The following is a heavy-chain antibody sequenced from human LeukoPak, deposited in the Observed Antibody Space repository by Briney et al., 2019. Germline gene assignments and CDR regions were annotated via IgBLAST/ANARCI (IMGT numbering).Heavy chain of an antibody. J-gene: IGHJ4*02. CDR1: GFTFNNYW. CDR3: AVGIAATED. D-gene: IGHD6-13*01. CDR2: IKQDGGER. Sequence: GGSLRLPCAAYGFTFNNYWMSWVRQAPGKGLEWVANIKQDGGERYYVDSVKGRFTISRDNAKNSLYLQMNSLRAEDTAVYYCAVGIAATEDWGQGTLVTVSS. V-gene: IGHV3-7*01.